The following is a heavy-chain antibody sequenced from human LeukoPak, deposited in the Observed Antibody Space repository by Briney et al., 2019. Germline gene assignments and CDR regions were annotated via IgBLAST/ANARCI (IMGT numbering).Heavy chain of an antibody. CDR1: GGSISSYY. D-gene: IGHD3/OR15-3a*01. V-gene: IGHV4-34*01. Sequence: SETLSLTRTVSGGSISSYYWTWLRQPPGKGLQWIGEINHSGSTNYNPSLKSRVNISVDMSKNQFSLKLSSVTAADTAVYYCARGESGTVSGHWFDPWGQGTLVTVSS. J-gene: IGHJ5*02. CDR3: ARGESGTVSGHWFDP. CDR2: INHSGST.